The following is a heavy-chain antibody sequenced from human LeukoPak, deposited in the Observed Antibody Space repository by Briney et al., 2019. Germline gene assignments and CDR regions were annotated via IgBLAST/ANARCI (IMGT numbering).Heavy chain of an antibody. CDR2: IYYSGST. CDR1: GGSISSGGYY. V-gene: IGHV4-31*03. Sequence: SQTLSLTCTVSGGSISSGGYYWSWIRQHPGKGLGWIGYIYYSGSTHYNPSLKSRVTISVDTSKNQFSLKLSSVTAADTAVYYCARDHLRSGWFDPWGQGTLVTVSS. D-gene: IGHD3-16*01. J-gene: IGHJ5*02. CDR3: ARDHLRSGWFDP.